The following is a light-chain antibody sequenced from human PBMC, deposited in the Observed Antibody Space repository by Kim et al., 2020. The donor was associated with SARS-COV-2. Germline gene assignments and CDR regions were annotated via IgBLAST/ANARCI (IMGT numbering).Light chain of an antibody. CDR3: QQTYSSPPAS. CDR2: AAS. V-gene: IGKV1-39*01. J-gene: IGKJ4*01. CDR1: QSISHF. Sequence: DIQMTQSPSSLSASVGDRVTITCRASQSISHFLSWYQQKPGEAPKLLIYAASSLKSGVPSRFSGSGSGTDFTLSISSLQPEDFATYYCQQTYSSPPASFGGGTKVDIK.